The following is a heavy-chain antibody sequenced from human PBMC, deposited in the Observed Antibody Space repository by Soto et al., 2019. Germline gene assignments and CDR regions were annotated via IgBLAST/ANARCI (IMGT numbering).Heavy chain of an antibody. J-gene: IGHJ4*02. Sequence: SETLSLTCAVYGGSFSGYYWSWIRQPPGKGLEWIGEINHSGSTNYNPSLKSRVTISVDTSKNQFPLKLSSVTAADTAVYYCASSAAMGVGYWGQGTLVTVSS. CDR3: ASSAAMGVGY. CDR2: INHSGST. V-gene: IGHV4-34*01. CDR1: GGSFSGYY. D-gene: IGHD5-18*01.